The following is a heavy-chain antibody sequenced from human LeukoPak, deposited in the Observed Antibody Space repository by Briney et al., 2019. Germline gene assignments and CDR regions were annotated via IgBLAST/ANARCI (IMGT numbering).Heavy chain of an antibody. CDR2: IYSGGST. Sequence: GGSLRLSCAASGFTVSSNYMSWVRQAPGKGLEGVSVIYSGGSTYYADSVKRRFTISRDNSKNTLYLQMNSLRAEDTAVYYCARERGSYDSSGYYSTSFDYWGQGTLVTVSS. J-gene: IGHJ4*02. D-gene: IGHD3-22*01. CDR3: ARERGSYDSSGYYSTSFDY. V-gene: IGHV3-66*01. CDR1: GFTVSSNY.